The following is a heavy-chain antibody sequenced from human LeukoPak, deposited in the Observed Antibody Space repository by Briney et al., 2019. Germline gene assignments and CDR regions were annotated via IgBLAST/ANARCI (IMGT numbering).Heavy chain of an antibody. Sequence: GGSLRLSCAASGFTVSTNFLSWVRQAPGKVLEWVSIIYSDGTTHYADSVRGRFDISSDTFRNTVFLQMNSLRVEDTAVYYCARALTITTNFDCWGQGTLVTVSS. CDR1: GFTVSTNF. CDR2: IYSDGTT. V-gene: IGHV3-53*01. D-gene: IGHD4-11*01. CDR3: ARALTITTNFDC. J-gene: IGHJ4*02.